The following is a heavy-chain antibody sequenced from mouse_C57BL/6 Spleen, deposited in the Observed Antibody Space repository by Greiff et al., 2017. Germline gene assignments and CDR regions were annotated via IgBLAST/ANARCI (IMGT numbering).Heavy chain of an antibody. D-gene: IGHD2-4*01. CDR3: ASIYYDYYWYFDV. V-gene: IGHV1-77*01. CDR2: IGPGSGST. J-gene: IGHJ1*03. Sequence: QVQLQQSGAELVKPGASVKISCKASGYTFTDYYINWVKQRPGQGLEWIGKIGPGSGSTYYNEKFKGKATLTSDKSSSTAYMQLSRLTSEDSAGDFCASIYYDYYWYFDVWGTGTTVTVSS. CDR1: GYTFTDYY.